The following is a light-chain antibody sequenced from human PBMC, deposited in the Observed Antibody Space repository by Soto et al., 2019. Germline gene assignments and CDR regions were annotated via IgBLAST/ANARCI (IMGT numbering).Light chain of an antibody. J-gene: IGKJ3*01. CDR2: GAS. CDR1: QSVRDN. Sequence: EIVMTQSPTTLSVSPGERATLSCRASQSVRDNLAWYQQKPGQAPRLLIYGASTRATGIPARFSGSGSGTEFTITISSLQSEDFAVYYCQYYDSWPPLFGPGTKVDIK. CDR3: QYYDSWPPL. V-gene: IGKV3-15*01.